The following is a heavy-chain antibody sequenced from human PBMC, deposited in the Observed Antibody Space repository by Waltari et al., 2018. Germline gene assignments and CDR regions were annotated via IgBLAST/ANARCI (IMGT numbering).Heavy chain of an antibody. CDR2: ISGSDGGT. D-gene: IGHD2-2*01. Sequence: VQLLESGVDLVQPGGSLIPCCAASGFHCSHLCITWLPQAPGKGLYWVSAISGSDGGTEYAGSVKGRLAISRDNSRDTLFLQMNRLRPEDTAVYFCVREMDCTRTRCYYHGMDVWGRGTTVIVSS. CDR3: VREMDCTRTRCYYHGMDV. CDR1: GFHCSHLC. J-gene: IGHJ6*01. V-gene: IGHV3-23*01.